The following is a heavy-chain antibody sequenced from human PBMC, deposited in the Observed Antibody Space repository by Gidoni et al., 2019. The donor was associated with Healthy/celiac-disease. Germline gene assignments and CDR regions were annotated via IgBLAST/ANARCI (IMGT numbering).Heavy chain of an antibody. D-gene: IGHD5-12*01. V-gene: IGHV4-34*01. CDR3: ARGRRLTAGVQGLDV. CDR2: INHSGST. CDR1: GGSFSGYY. Sequence: VQLPQWGAGLLKTSEDLSPTCAVSGGSFSGYYWSWVRQPPGKGLEWIGGINHSGSTNYNPSLKSRVTISVDTSKNQFSLKLSSVTAADTAVYYCARGRRLTAGVQGLDVWGKGTTVTVSS. J-gene: IGHJ6*04.